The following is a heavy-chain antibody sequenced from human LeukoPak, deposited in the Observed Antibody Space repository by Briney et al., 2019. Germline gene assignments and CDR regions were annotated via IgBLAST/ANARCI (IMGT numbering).Heavy chain of an antibody. Sequence: LRLSCAASGFTFSSYAMSWVRQHPGKGLEWIGYIYYSGSTYYNPSLKSRVTISVDTSKNQFSLKLSSVTAADTAVYYCAREDRGVFDYWGQGTLVTVSS. CDR1: GFTFSSYA. CDR3: AREDRGVFDY. CDR2: IYYSGST. D-gene: IGHD3-10*01. J-gene: IGHJ4*02. V-gene: IGHV4-31*02.